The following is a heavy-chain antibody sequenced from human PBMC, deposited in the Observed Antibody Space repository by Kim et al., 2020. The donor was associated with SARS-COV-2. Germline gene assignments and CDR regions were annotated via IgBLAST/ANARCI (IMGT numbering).Heavy chain of an antibody. CDR1: GFTFVRHA. Sequence: GGSLRLSCAASGFTFVRHAMHWVRHAPGKGLEWISLVRGDDHTDYADSVKGRFTISRDNSKNSLFLQMDSLTTEDTGLYFCVRDDGTRWAFDSWGQGTLVTVSS. D-gene: IGHD1-26*01. CDR2: VRGDDHT. CDR3: VRDDGTRWAFDS. V-gene: IGHV3-43*02. J-gene: IGHJ4*02.